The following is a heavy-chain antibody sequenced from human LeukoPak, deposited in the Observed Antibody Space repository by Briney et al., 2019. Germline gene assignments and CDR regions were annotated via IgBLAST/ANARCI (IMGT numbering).Heavy chain of an antibody. CDR1: GFTVSSSY. D-gene: IGHD3-22*01. CDR2: IYSGGGT. Sequence: GGSLRLSCAASGFTVSSSYMSWVRQAPGKGLEWVSVIYSGGGTYYADSVKGRFTITRDNSKNTLYLQMNSLRAEDTAVYYCARVAYYYDSAGYYLNYYYGMDVWGQGTTVTASS. CDR3: ARVAYYYDSAGYYLNYYYGMDV. V-gene: IGHV3-53*01. J-gene: IGHJ6*02.